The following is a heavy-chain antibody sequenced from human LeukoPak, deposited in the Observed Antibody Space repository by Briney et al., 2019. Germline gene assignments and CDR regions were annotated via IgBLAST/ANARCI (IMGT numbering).Heavy chain of an antibody. J-gene: IGHJ4*02. CDR1: GGSISSSSYY. V-gene: IGHV4-39*07. D-gene: IGHD3-9*01. Sequence: SETLSLTCTVSGGSISSSSYYWGWIRQPPGKGLEWIGSIYYSGSTNYNPSLKSRVTISVDTSKNQFSLKLSSVTAADTAVYYCARQAGIRYFDWLSTAHFDYWGQGTLVTVSS. CDR2: IYYSGST. CDR3: ARQAGIRYFDWLSTAHFDY.